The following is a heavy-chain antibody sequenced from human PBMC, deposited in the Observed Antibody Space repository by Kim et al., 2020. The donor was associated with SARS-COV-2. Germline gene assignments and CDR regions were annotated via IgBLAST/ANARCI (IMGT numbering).Heavy chain of an antibody. CDR3: ATGMVAAFDFHYGLDV. CDR2: SCETASST. D-gene: IGHD2-15*01. V-gene: IGHV3-48*01. J-gene: IGHJ6*02. CDR1: GFSISSYA. Sequence: AESLSLSCVGSGFSISSYAVSWGRQLPGKCLELIASSCETASSTKYADSVRGRFTISRDNDKQALFLQLASVRAEDTAVYYCATGMVAAFDFHYGLDVWGHGTTVTVSS.